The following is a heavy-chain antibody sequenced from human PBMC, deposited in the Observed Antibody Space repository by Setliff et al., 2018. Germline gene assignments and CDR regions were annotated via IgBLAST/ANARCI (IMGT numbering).Heavy chain of an antibody. J-gene: IGHJ4*02. D-gene: IGHD5-12*01. V-gene: IGHV3-30*02. CDR2: IRYDGSKV. CDR1: GFAFRSYA. CDR3: ARCGGGIGYSGTWFGHYDL. Sequence: GGSLRLSCAASGFAFRSYAMDWVRRAPGRGLEWVAFIRYDGSKVLHADSVKGRVTISKDDSKNTLYLQMDNLRPDDTAVYYCARCGGGIGYSGTWFGHYDLWGQGTPVTVSS.